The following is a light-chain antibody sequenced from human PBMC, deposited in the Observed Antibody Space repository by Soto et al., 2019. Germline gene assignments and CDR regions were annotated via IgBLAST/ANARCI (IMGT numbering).Light chain of an antibody. V-gene: IGLV1-47*02. CDR3: AAWNDSLSGWV. Sequence: QSVLTQPPSASGTPGQRVNISCSGNISNIGSNYVYWYQQLPGTAPKLLIYSNNQRPSGVPDRFSGSKSGTSASLAISGLRSEDEADYNCAAWNDSLSGWVFGGGTKLTVL. J-gene: IGLJ3*02. CDR2: SNN. CDR1: ISNIGSNY.